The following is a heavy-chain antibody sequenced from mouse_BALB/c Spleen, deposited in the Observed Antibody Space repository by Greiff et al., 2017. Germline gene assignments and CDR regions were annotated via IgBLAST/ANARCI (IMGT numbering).Heavy chain of an antibody. V-gene: IGHV2-2*02. CDR1: GFSLTSSG. Sequence: VKLMESGPGLVQPSQSLSITCTVSGFSLTSSGVHWVRQSPGKGLEWLGVIWSGGSTDYNAAFISRLSISKDNSKSQVFFKMNSLQANDTAIYYCARNAGITTYYFDYWGQGTTLTVSS. CDR3: ARNAGITTYYFDY. CDR2: IWSGGST. J-gene: IGHJ2*01. D-gene: IGHD2-4*01.